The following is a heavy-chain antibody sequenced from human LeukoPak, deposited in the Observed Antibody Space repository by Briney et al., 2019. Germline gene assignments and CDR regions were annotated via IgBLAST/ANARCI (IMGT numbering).Heavy chain of an antibody. CDR3: ARTKNSYTDINTAWFDP. V-gene: IGHV1-69*05. CDR2: IIPIFGTA. D-gene: IGHD2-15*01. CDR1: GGTFSSYA. Sequence: VASVKVSXKASGGTFSSYAISWVRQAPGQGLEWMGRIIPIFGTANYAQKFQGRVTITTDESTSTAYMELSSLRSEDTAVYYRARTKNSYTDINTAWFDPWGQGTLVTVSS. J-gene: IGHJ5*02.